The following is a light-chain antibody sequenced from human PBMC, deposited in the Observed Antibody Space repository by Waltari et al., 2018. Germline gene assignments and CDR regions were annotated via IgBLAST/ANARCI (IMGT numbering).Light chain of an antibody. CDR1: SNNVRNHG. CDR2: RNN. CDR3: SAWDSSLSAWV. Sequence: QAGLTQPPSVSTGLRQTATLTCTGNSNNVRNHGAAWLQQHQGHPPKLLSYRNNNRPSGISERLSASRSGNTASLTITGLQPEDEADYYCSAWDSSLSAWVFGGGTKLTVL. V-gene: IGLV10-54*01. J-gene: IGLJ3*02.